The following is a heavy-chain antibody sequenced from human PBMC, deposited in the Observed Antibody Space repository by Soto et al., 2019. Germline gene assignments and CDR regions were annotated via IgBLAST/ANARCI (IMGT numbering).Heavy chain of an antibody. Sequence: EVQLLESGGGLVQPGGSLRLSCAASGFTFTTYAMSWVRQAPGKGLEWVSTISGSGGSTYNADSVKGRFTISRDSSKNTVYLEMNTLRVEDTATYYCAKTIRMGARPAYFDSWSQGTLVTVSS. V-gene: IGHV3-23*01. D-gene: IGHD6-6*01. CDR1: GFTFTTYA. CDR2: ISGSGGST. J-gene: IGHJ4*02. CDR3: AKTIRMGARPAYFDS.